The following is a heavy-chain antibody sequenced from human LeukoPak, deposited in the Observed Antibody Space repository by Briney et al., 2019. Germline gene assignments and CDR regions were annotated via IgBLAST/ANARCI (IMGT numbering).Heavy chain of an antibody. CDR1: GFTFSSYS. V-gene: IGHV3-48*01. CDR2: ISSSSTI. J-gene: IGHJ4*02. Sequence: GGSLRLSCAASGFTFSSYSMNWVRQAPGKGLEWVSYISSSSTIYYADSVKGRFTISRDNAKNSLYLQMNSLRAEDTAVYYCARDWDIVVVPAAARYGDYWGQGTLVTVSS. D-gene: IGHD2-2*01. CDR3: ARDWDIVVVPAAARYGDY.